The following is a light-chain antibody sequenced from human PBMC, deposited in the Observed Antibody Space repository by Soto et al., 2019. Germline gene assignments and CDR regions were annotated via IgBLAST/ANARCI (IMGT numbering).Light chain of an antibody. J-gene: IGLJ2*01. CDR3: ASWDDILHGPL. CDR1: SSNIGGTYF. CDR2: RNY. Sequence: QSVLAQPPSVSGTPGQKVTISCSGSSSNIGGTYFVYWYRRLPGTAPKLLIFRNYQRPSGVPDRFSGSQSGTSASLAISGLQSANEGDYFCASWDDILHGPLFGGGTKLTVL. V-gene: IGLV1-44*01.